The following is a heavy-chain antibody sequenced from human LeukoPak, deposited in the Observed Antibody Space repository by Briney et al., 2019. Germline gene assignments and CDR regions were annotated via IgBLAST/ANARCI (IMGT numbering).Heavy chain of an antibody. CDR1: GGSISSSSYY. D-gene: IGHD2-15*01. CDR3: ARLGVVVVAATRYYYGMDV. J-gene: IGHJ6*02. Sequence: SETLSLTCTVSGGSISSSSYYWGWIRQPPGKGLEWIGSIYYSGSTYYNPSLKSRVTISVDTSKNQFSLKLSSVTAADTAVYYCARLGVVVVAATRYYYGMDVWGQGTTVTVSS. V-gene: IGHV4-39*01. CDR2: IYYSGST.